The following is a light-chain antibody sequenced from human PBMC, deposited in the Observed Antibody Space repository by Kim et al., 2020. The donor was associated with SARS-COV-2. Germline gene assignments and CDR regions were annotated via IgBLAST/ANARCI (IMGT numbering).Light chain of an antibody. CDR2: GKN. CDR3: NSRDRRGDHFP. CDR1: SLRSYY. J-gene: IGLJ2*01. V-gene: IGLV3-19*01. Sequence: SSELTQDPAVSVALGQTVRITCQGDSLRSYYASWYQQKTGQAPILVIYGKNNRPSGIPDRFSGSSSGNTASLTITGDHAADEAVYYCNSRDRRGDHFPFG.